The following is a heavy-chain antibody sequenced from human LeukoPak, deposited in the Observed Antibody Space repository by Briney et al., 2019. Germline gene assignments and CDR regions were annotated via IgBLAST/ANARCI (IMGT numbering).Heavy chain of an antibody. J-gene: IGHJ4*02. D-gene: IGHD3-10*01. V-gene: IGHV3-30*18. CDR2: ISYDGSNK. CDR3: AKDGSGLTYYFDY. CDR1: GFTFSSYG. Sequence: GGSLRLSCAASGFTFSSYGMHWVRQAPGKGLEWVAVISYDGSNKYYADSVKGRFTISRDNSKNTLYLQVNSLRAEDTAVYYCAKDGSGLTYYFDYWGQGTLVIVSS.